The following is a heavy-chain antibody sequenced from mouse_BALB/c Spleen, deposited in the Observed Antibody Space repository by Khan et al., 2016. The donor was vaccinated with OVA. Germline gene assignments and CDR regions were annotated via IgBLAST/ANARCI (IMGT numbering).Heavy chain of an antibody. D-gene: IGHD2-2*01. V-gene: IGHV1S135*01. CDR2: IDPFSGGT. J-gene: IGHJ3*01. Sequence: VRLQQSGPELMKPGASVKISCKASGYSFTTYYIHWMMQSHGKSLEWIGYIDPFSGGTTYNQKFKGKATLTVDRSSSTAYIHLSNLTSEDSAVYYCTRHGYVAWFTCGGQGTLVTVSS. CDR1: GYSFTTYY. CDR3: TRHGYVAWFTC.